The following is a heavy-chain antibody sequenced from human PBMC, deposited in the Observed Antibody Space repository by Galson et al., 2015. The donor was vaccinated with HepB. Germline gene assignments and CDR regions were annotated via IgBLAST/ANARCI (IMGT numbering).Heavy chain of an antibody. D-gene: IGHD6-19*01. V-gene: IGHV3-30*04. Sequence: SLRLSCAASGFTFSSYAMHWVRQAPGKGLEWVAVISYDGSNKYYADSVKGRFTISRDNSKNTLYLQMNSLRAEDTAVYYCARAPTIAVAATSLWSYYGMDVWGQGTTVTVSS. CDR3: ARAPTIAVAATSLWSYYGMDV. CDR2: ISYDGSNK. J-gene: IGHJ6*02. CDR1: GFTFSSYA.